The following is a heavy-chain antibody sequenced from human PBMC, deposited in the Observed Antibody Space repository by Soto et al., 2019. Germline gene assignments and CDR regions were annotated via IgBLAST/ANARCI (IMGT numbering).Heavy chain of an antibody. CDR1: GGSISSTIYY. V-gene: IGHV4-39*01. Sequence: QLQLQESGPGLVKPSETLSLTCTVSGGSISSTIYYWGWIRQPPGKGLEWIGSISYSGSANYNPSLKSRVTISVDTSKSQFSLKASSVTAADTAVYFCARLRSDRYYFDYWGQGTLVTVSS. CDR3: ARLRSDRYYFDY. CDR2: ISYSGSA. J-gene: IGHJ4*02. D-gene: IGHD3-3*01.